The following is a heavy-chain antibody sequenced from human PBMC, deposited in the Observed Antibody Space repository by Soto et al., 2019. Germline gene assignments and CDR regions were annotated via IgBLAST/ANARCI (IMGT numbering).Heavy chain of an antibody. D-gene: IGHD3-22*01. Sequence: QVQLVESGGGVVQPGRSLRLSCAASGFTFSSYAMHWVRQAPGKGLEWVAVISYDGSNKYYADSVKGRFTISRDNSKNTLYLQMNSLRAEDTAVYYCARDGSFASMIVVVTGDAFAIWGQGTMVTVSS. CDR2: ISYDGSNK. CDR1: GFTFSSYA. J-gene: IGHJ3*02. CDR3: ARDGSFASMIVVVTGDAFAI. V-gene: IGHV3-30-3*01.